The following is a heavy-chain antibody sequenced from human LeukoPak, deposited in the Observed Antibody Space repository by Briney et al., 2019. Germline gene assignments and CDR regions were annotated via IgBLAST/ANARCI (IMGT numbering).Heavy chain of an antibody. D-gene: IGHD1-26*01. V-gene: IGHV3-21*01. CDR1: GFSFNNYV. Sequence: GGSLRLSCAASGFSFNNYVMNWVRQAPGKGLEWVSSISSSSSYIYYADSVKGRFTISRDNAKNSLYLQMNSLRAEDTAVYYCARDGPELGYAFDIWGQGTMVTVSS. CDR3: ARDGPELGYAFDI. J-gene: IGHJ3*02. CDR2: ISSSSSYI.